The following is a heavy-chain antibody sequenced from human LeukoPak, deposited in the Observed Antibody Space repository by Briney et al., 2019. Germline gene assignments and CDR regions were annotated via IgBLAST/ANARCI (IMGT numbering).Heavy chain of an antibody. CDR2: ISSSSSYI. V-gene: IGHV3-21*01. CDR3: ARAGSSGWYGFDY. CDR1: GFTFSSYS. Sequence: PGRSLRLSCAASGFTFSSYSMNWVRQAPGKGLEWASSISSSSSYIYYADSVKGRFTISRDNAKNSLYLQMNSLRAEDTAVYYCARAGSSGWYGFDYWGQGTLVTVSS. D-gene: IGHD6-19*01. J-gene: IGHJ4*02.